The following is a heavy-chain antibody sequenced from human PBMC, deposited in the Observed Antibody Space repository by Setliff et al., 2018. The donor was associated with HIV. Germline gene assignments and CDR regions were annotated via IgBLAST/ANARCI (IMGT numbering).Heavy chain of an antibody. V-gene: IGHV4-59*08. J-gene: IGHJ5*02. CDR3: ARLFIPNYFDP. D-gene: IGHD2-21*01. CDR2: IYYSGST. Sequence: LTCTVSDASISNYHWSWIRQPPGKGLEWIGYIYYSGSTNYNPSLKSRVTISIDTSTNQFSLKLSSVTAADTAVYYCARLFIPNYFDPWGQGTLVTVSS. CDR1: DASISNYH.